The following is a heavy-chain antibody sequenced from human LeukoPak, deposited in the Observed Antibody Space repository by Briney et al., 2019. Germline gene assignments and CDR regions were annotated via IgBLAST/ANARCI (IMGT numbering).Heavy chain of an antibody. CDR1: VFIHRSYA. Sequence: GRCLRLSRAACVFIHRSYAMHWVRQAPARGREWVAVISYDGSNKYYAAAVKGRFTITRDNSKNTLYLQMNSLRAEDTAVYYCARDVGYDFWSGYFLTPAYWGQGTLVTVSS. J-gene: IGHJ4*02. V-gene: IGHV3-30-3*01. CDR2: ISYDGSNK. CDR3: ARDVGYDFWSGYFLTPAY. D-gene: IGHD3-3*01.